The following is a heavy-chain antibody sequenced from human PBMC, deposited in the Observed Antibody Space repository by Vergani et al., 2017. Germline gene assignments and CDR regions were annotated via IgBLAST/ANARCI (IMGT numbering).Heavy chain of an antibody. V-gene: IGHV4-59*08. CDR2: IYYSGST. CDR1: GGSISSYY. Sequence: QVQLQESGPGLVKPSETLSLTCTVSGGSISSYYWSWIRQPPGKGLEWIGYIYYSGSTNYNPSLKSRVTISVDTSKNQFSLKLSSVTAADTAVYYCATNLGYCSGGSCYNWFDPWGQGTLVTVSS. D-gene: IGHD2-15*01. J-gene: IGHJ5*02. CDR3: ATNLGYCSGGSCYNWFDP.